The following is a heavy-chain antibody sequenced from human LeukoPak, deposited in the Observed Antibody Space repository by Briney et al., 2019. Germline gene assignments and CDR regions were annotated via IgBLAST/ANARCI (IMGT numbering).Heavy chain of an antibody. J-gene: IGHJ4*02. CDR1: GGSFSGYY. Sequence: SETLSLTCAVYGGSFSGYYWSWIRQPPGKGLEWIGEINHSGSTNYNPSLKSRVTISVDTSKNQFSLKLSSVTAADTAVYYCARDRPGGSSLDYWGQGTLVTVSS. V-gene: IGHV4-34*01. CDR3: ARDRPGGSSLDY. CDR2: INHSGST. D-gene: IGHD6-13*01.